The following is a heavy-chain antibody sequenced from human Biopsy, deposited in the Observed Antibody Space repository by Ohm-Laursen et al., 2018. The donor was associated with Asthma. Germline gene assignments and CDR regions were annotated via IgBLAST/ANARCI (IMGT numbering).Heavy chain of an antibody. D-gene: IGHD1-14*01. Sequence: SLRLSCTASGFAFNNSSMTWARQAPGKGLEWVSSISAGGVRTFYADSVKGRFTVSRDSSRNTLYLQLSTLRAEDTAVYYCARDGPELPTELDYWGPGTLVTVSS. CDR1: GFAFNNSS. V-gene: IGHV3-23*01. J-gene: IGHJ4*02. CDR3: ARDGPELPTELDY. CDR2: ISAGGVRT.